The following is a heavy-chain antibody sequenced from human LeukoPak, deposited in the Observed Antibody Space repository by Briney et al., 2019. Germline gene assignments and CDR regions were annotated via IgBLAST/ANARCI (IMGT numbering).Heavy chain of an antibody. V-gene: IGHV4-39*01. CDR3: ARLHGSGWYDY. J-gene: IGHJ4*02. CDR1: GFTFSSYA. D-gene: IGHD6-19*01. Sequence: GSLRLSCAASGFTFSSYAMSWVRQAPGKGLEWIGSIYYSGSTYYNPSLKSRVTISVDTSKNQFSLKLSSVTAADTAVYYCARLHGSGWYDYWGQGTLVTVSS. CDR2: IYYSGST.